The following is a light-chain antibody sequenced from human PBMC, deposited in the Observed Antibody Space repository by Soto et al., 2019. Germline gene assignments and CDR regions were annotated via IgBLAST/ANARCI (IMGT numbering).Light chain of an antibody. V-gene: IGKV4-1*01. CDR2: WAS. CDR3: QQYYTSLYT. J-gene: IGKJ2*01. Sequence: DIVMTQSPDSLAVSLGERATINCRSSQSVLNNSRNKNYLAWYQHKPGQPPKLLIYWASTRESGVPDRFTGSGSGTDFTLTISSLQAEDAAIYYCQQYYTSLYTFGQGTKLEIK. CDR1: QSVLNNSRNKNY.